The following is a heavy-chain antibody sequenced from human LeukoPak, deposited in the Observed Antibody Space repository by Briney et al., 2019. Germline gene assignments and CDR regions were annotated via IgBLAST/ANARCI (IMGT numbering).Heavy chain of an antibody. V-gene: IGHV3-23*01. Sequence: PGGSLRLSCAASGFTFSSYAMSWVRQAPGKGLEWVSAISGSGNDIYYADSVKGRFTISRDNAKNSLSLEMNSLRAEDTAVYYCVRDHYWAFDYWGQGTLVTVSS. D-gene: IGHD2-15*01. J-gene: IGHJ4*02. CDR2: ISGSGNDI. CDR1: GFTFSSYA. CDR3: VRDHYWAFDY.